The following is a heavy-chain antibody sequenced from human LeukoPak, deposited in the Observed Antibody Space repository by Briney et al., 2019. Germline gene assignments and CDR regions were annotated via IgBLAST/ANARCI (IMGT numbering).Heavy chain of an antibody. CDR1: GGSITSGSYY. CDR2: VYTSGNT. Sequence: PSETLSLTCTVSGGSITSGSYYWSWIRQPAGKGLEWIGRVYTSGNTNYNPSLKSRLTISLDTSNNQFSLRLSPVTAADTAVYYCARGRYDLVAWFDPWGQGTLVTVSS. J-gene: IGHJ5*02. V-gene: IGHV4-61*02. D-gene: IGHD3-3*01. CDR3: ARGRYDLVAWFDP.